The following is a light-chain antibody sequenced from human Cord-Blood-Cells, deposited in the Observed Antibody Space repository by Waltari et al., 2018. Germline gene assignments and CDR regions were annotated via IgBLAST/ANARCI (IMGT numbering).Light chain of an antibody. CDR2: GAS. CDR1: QSVSSN. Sequence: EIVMTQSPATLSVSPGDRATLSCRASQSVSSNLAWYQQKPGQAPRLLIYGASTRATGIPARFSGSGSGTEFTLTISSLQSEDFAVYYCQQYKNWPRTFGQGTKVEIK. J-gene: IGKJ1*01. V-gene: IGKV3-15*01. CDR3: QQYKNWPRT.